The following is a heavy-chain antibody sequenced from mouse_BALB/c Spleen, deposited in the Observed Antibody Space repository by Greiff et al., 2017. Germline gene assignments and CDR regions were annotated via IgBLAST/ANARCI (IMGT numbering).Heavy chain of an antibody. D-gene: IGHD2-13*01. CDR1: GYTFTSYW. CDR3: ARPRDGTNWYFDV. Sequence: QVQLKQPGAELVKPGAPVKLSCKASGYTFTSYWMNWVKQRPGRGLEWIGRIDPSDSETHYNQKFKDKATLTVDKSSSTAYIQLSSLTSEDSAVYYCARPRDGTNWYFDVWGAGTTVTVSS. V-gene: IGHV1-69*02. CDR2: IDPSDSET. J-gene: IGHJ1*01.